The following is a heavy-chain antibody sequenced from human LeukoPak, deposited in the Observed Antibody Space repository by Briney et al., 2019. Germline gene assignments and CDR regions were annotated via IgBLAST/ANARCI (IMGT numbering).Heavy chain of an antibody. J-gene: IGHJ4*02. Sequence: GGSLRLSCAASGFTFSSYGMSWVRQAPGKGLEWVSAISGSGGSTYYADSVKGRFTISRDNSKSTLYLQMNSLRAEDTAVYYCAKDFTFGGASDYWGQGTLVTVSS. CDR3: AKDFTFGGASDY. CDR1: GFTFSSYG. V-gene: IGHV3-23*01. CDR2: ISGSGGST. D-gene: IGHD3-16*01.